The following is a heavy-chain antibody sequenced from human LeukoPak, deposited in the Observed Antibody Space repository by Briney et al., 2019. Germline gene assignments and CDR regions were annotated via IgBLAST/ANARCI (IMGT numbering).Heavy chain of an antibody. V-gene: IGHV3-30*04. CDR1: GFTFSSYA. CDR3: ARDYYGSGSYYDY. D-gene: IGHD3-10*01. Sequence: GGSLRLSCAASGFTFSSYAMHWVRQAPGKGLEWVAVISYDGSNKYYADSVKGRFTISRDNSKNTLYLQMNSLRAEDTAVYYCARDYYGSGSYYDYWGQGTMVTVSS. CDR2: ISYDGSNK. J-gene: IGHJ3*01.